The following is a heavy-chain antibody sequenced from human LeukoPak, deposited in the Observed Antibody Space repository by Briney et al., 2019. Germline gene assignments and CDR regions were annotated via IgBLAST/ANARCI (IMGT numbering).Heavy chain of an antibody. Sequence: GGSLRLSCAASGFTFSTYNMNWVRQAPGKGLEWVSSITSGGTYTYYADSVKGRFTTSRDNAKNSLSLQLSSLRAEDTAVYYCARGHYDILTASYKWTPDYWGQGILVTVSS. CDR2: ITSGGTYT. J-gene: IGHJ4*02. CDR3: ARGHYDILTASYKWTPDY. CDR1: GFTFSTYN. D-gene: IGHD3-9*01. V-gene: IGHV3-21*06.